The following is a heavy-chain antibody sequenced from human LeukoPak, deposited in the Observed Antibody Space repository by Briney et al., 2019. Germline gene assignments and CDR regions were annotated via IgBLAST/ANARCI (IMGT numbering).Heavy chain of an antibody. J-gene: IGHJ4*02. Sequence: GGSLRLSYAASGFTFDDYAMHWVRQAPEKGLELVSLISGDGGSTYYADSVKGRFTISRDNSKNSLYLQMNSLRAEDTALYYCAKDIAGGDYYFDCWGQGTLVTVSS. D-gene: IGHD1-14*01. CDR3: AKDIAGGDYYFDC. CDR2: ISGDGGST. V-gene: IGHV3-43*02. CDR1: GFTFDDYA.